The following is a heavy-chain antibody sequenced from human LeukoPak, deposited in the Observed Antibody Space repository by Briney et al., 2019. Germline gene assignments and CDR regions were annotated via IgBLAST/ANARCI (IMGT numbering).Heavy chain of an antibody. D-gene: IGHD1-14*01. V-gene: IGHV3-30*18. CDR3: AKSTGSPYRPLWYFDL. CDR2: ISYDGSNK. Sequence: PGRSLRLSCAASGFTFSSYGMHWVRQAPGKGLEWVAVISYDGSNKYYADSVKGRFTISRDNSKNTLYLQMNSLRPEDTAVYYCAKSTGSPYRPLWYFDLWGRGNLVTVSS. J-gene: IGHJ2*01. CDR1: GFTFSSYG.